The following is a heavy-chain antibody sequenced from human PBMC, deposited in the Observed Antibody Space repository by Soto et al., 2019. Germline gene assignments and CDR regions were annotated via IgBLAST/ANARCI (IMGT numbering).Heavy chain of an antibody. D-gene: IGHD3-9*01. CDR1: GGSFSGYY. J-gene: IGHJ2*01. Sequence: QVQLQQWGAGPLRPLETLSLTCGVSGGSFSGYYWAWIRQSPGKGLEWIGALNDRGSFNYNPSQKSRVSISVDTSKNHYSLTRRSVTAADTAVYYCARESHDILTGPPWVWYFDLWGRGTLVTVSS. CDR3: ARESHDILTGPPWVWYFDL. CDR2: LNDRGSF. V-gene: IGHV4-34*01.